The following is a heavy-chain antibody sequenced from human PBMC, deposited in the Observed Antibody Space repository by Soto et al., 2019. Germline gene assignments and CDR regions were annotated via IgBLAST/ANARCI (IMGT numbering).Heavy chain of an antibody. V-gene: IGHV4-4*02. CDR1: GGSISSSNW. CDR2: IYHSGST. D-gene: IGHD6-13*01. J-gene: IGHJ6*02. CDR3: ARLPAAAGDYYYYGMDV. Sequence: SETLSLTCAVSGGSISSSNWWSWVRQPPGKGLEWIGEIYHSGSTNYNPSLKSRVTISLDKSKNQFSLKLSSVTAADTAVYYCARLPAAAGDYYYYGMDVWGQGTTVTVSS.